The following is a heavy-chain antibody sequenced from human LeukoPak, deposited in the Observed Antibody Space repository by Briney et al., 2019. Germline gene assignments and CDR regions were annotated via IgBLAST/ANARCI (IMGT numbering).Heavy chain of an antibody. CDR2: INPHSGGT. D-gene: IGHD2-2*01. CDR1: GYTFTDYY. CDR3: ATVPCVISSCSPDNWFDL. V-gene: IGHV1-2*02. J-gene: IGHJ5*02. Sequence: ASVKVSCKASGYTFTDYYILWLRQAPGQGLEWVGWINPHSGGTNFAQRFQGRVTMTRDTSISTVYMELTRLTSDDTAVYYCATVPCVISSCSPDNWFDLWGQGTLVTVSS.